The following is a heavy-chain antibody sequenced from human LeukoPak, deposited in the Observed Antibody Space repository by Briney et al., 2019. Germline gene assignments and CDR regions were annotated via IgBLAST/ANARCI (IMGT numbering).Heavy chain of an antibody. Sequence: GASVKVSCKASGYTFTSYYMNWVRQAPGQGLEWMGIINPSGGSTSYAQKFQGRVTMTRDMSTSTVYMELSSLRSEDTAVYYCASNIVGATTGSIDYWGQGTLVTVSS. J-gene: IGHJ4*02. CDR2: INPSGGST. V-gene: IGHV1-46*01. D-gene: IGHD1-26*01. CDR3: ASNIVGATTGSIDY. CDR1: GYTFTSYY.